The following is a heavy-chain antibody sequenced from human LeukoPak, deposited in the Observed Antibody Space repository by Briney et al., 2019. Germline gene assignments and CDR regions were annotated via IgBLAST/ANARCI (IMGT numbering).Heavy chain of an antibody. D-gene: IGHD4-17*01. CDR1: GFAFSSYA. CDR3: AKNYGDYQGDYFDY. J-gene: IGHJ4*02. Sequence: GGSLRLSCAASGFAFSSYAMTWVRQAPGKGLEWVSAITGGGGRTYYADSVEGRFTISRDNSKNTLYLQMNSLRAEDTAVYYCAKNYGDYQGDYFDYWGQGTLVTVSS. V-gene: IGHV3-23*01. CDR2: ITGGGGRT.